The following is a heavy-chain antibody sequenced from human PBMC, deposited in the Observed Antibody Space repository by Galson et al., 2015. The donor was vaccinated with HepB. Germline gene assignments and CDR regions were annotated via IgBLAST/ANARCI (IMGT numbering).Heavy chain of an antibody. Sequence: QSGADVKKPGESLKTSCKASGCTFSKYDISCVRQSPGQGLEWMGGITPMFNTANYAQKFQDRLTITADESTSTAYMELKRLKSQDTAMYYFAQPFSGEPNLQYFVYWGQGTLVTVSS. J-gene: IGHJ4*02. CDR1: GCTFSKYD. D-gene: IGHD3-3*01. V-gene: IGHV1-69*13. CDR2: ITPMFNTA. CDR3: AQPFSGEPNLQYFVY.